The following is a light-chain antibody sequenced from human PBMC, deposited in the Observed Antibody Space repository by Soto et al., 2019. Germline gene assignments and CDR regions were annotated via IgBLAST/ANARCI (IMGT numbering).Light chain of an antibody. Sequence: RVMTQSPDTLSVSPGERATLSCRASQTVRPNLAWYPQKPGQAPRLLIYAASTRATGIPARFIGDGSGTEFTRTISRLEPEDFAVYYCQQYGSSGTFGQGTKVDIK. CDR3: QQYGSSGT. V-gene: IGKV3D-15*01. CDR2: AAS. CDR1: QTVRPN. J-gene: IGKJ1*01.